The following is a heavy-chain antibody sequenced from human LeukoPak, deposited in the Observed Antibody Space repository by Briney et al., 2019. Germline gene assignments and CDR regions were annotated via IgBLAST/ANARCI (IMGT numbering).Heavy chain of an antibody. V-gene: IGHV1-18*01. D-gene: IGHD2-8*01. J-gene: IGHJ4*02. CDR3: ARDRGNGVCLV. CDR2: ISAYNGNT. CDR1: AYTFTIYG. Sequence: ASVTVSFTSSAYTFTIYGISWVRHPPGQGKERMGLISAYNGNTNYAQKLQGRVTMTTDTSTSTAYMELRSLRSDDTAVYYCARDRGNGVCLVWGQGTLVTVSS.